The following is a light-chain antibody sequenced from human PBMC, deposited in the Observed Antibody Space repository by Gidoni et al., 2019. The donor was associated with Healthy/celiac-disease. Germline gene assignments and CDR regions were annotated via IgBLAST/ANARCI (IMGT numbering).Light chain of an antibody. Sequence: SYELTQPPSVSVSPGQTASITCSGDKLGDKYACWYQQKPGQSHVLVIYQDSKRPSGIPERFSGSNSGNTATLTISGTQAMDEADYYGQAWDSSTVVFGGGTKLTV. CDR3: QAWDSSTVV. V-gene: IGLV3-1*01. J-gene: IGLJ2*01. CDR2: QDS. CDR1: KLGDKY.